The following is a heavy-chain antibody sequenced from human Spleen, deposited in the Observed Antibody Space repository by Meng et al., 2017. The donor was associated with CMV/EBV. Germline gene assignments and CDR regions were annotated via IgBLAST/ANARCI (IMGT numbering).Heavy chain of an antibody. Sequence: SETLSLTCTVSGGSISSYYWSWIRQPPGKGLEWIGYIYYSGRTNYSPSLKSRVTISGDTSKNQFSLKLSSVTAADTAVYYGARDLGDDYPNYGMDVWGQGTTVTVSS. CDR1: GGSISSYY. CDR3: ARDLGDDYPNYGMDV. J-gene: IGHJ6*02. V-gene: IGHV4-59*01. CDR2: IYYSGRT. D-gene: IGHD1-26*01.